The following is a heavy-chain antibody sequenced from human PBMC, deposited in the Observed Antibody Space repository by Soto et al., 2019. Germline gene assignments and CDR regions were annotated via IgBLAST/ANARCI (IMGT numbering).Heavy chain of an antibody. CDR2: INPDSGTT. CDR3: ARGSCSGAGCSPFFDF. D-gene: IGHD2-15*01. CDR1: GYTFTGFD. V-gene: IGHV1-2*02. Sequence: QVQLVQSGAEVKKPGASVKVSCKASGYTFTGFDIHWVRQTPGQGLEWMGWINPDSGTTHYAQTFPGRVTMTRGTSISTVYVDLSRLRSDDTAVYYCARGSCSGAGCSPFFDFWGQGTLVTVSS. J-gene: IGHJ4*02.